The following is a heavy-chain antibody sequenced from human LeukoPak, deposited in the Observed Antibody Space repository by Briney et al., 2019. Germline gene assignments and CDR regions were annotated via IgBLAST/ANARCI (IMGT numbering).Heavy chain of an antibody. V-gene: IGHV4-59*08. CDR3: ARVPPDYNDLHDALDL. CDR2: IYYRGGT. J-gene: IGHJ3*01. CDR1: GASITDAY. Sequence: SETLSLICNVSGASITDAYWSWLRQPPGKGLEWIGYIYYRGGTNYNPSLKSRVTMSIDMSKNQFSLRLTSVTAADTAVYYCARVPPDYNDLHDALDLWGQGTVVTVSS. D-gene: IGHD4-17*01.